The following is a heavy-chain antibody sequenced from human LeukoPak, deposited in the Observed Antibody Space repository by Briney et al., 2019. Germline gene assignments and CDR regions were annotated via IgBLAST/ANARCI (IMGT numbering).Heavy chain of an antibody. CDR1: GYTFTDYY. D-gene: IGHD2-2*02. Sequence: ASVKISCKVSGYTFTDYYMHWVQQAPGKGLEWMGLVDPEDGETIYAEKFQGRVTITADTSTDTAYMELRGLRSEDTAVYYCATAHCSSTSCYKFVSDYYYMDVWGKGTTVTVSS. J-gene: IGHJ6*03. CDR2: VDPEDGET. CDR3: ATAHCSSTSCYKFVSDYYYMDV. V-gene: IGHV1-69-2*01.